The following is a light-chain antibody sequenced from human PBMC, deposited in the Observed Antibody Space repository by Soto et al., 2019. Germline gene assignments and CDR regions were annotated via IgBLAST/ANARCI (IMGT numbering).Light chain of an antibody. Sequence: EIVLTQSPATLSLSPGERATLSCRASQRITNHLACYPQKTGQAPRLLISDASNRATGIPARFSGSWSETGFTLTISSLAPEDSAVYYCKLRGDWPPGATFGGGTKVAI. CDR1: QRITNH. CDR2: DAS. CDR3: KLRGDWPPGAT. V-gene: IGKV3-11*01. J-gene: IGKJ4*01.